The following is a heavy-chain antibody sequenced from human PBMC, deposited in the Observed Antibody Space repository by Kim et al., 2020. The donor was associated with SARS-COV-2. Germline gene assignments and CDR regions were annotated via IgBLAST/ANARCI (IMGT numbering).Heavy chain of an antibody. D-gene: IGHD2-2*01. V-gene: IGHV3-11*06. Sequence: KGRFTISRDNAKNSVYLQMNSLRAEDTAVYFCARFPIYCSKTSCSNNWFDPWGQGTLVTVSS. CDR3: ARFPIYCSKTSCSNNWFDP. J-gene: IGHJ5*02.